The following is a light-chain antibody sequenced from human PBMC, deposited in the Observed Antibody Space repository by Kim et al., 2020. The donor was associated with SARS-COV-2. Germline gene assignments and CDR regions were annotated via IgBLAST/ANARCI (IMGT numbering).Light chain of an antibody. Sequence: DIQMTQSPSTLSASVGDRVTITCRASQSISSWLAWYQQKPGKAPNLLIYKASTLESGVPSRFSGGGSGTEFTLTISSLQPDDFATYYCQRYNTYPYSFGQGTKLEI. J-gene: IGKJ2*01. CDR2: KAS. CDR3: QRYNTYPYS. CDR1: QSISSW. V-gene: IGKV1-5*03.